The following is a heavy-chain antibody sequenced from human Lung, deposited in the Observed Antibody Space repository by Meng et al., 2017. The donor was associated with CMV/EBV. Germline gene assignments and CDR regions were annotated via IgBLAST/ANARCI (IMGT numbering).Heavy chain of an antibody. Sequence: GESXKISCAASGFTFSSYRINWVRQAPGKGLEWVASISSTSAYIYYAESVEGRFIISRDNAKSSLYLTMDNLAVEDTAVYYCATGATLDDLGQGTLVTVSS. CDR1: GFTFSSYR. CDR2: ISSTSAYI. J-gene: IGHJ4*02. V-gene: IGHV3-21*01. CDR3: ATGATLDD. D-gene: IGHD3-10*01.